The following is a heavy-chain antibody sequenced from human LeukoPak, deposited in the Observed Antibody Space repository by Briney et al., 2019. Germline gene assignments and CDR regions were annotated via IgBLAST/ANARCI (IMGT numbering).Heavy chain of an antibody. V-gene: IGHV1-3*02. J-gene: IGHJ4*02. D-gene: IGHD4-23*01. CDR2: TNGATGNT. CDR3: ARSPGGNARTWLDY. Sequence: ASVKVSCKASGYTFTNYALHWVRQAPGQSLEWMGWTNGATGNTRFSQDFQGRLTITIDTSASTGYVELSSLRSEDTSVYYCARSPGGNARTWLDYWGQGTLVTVSS. CDR1: GYTFTNYA.